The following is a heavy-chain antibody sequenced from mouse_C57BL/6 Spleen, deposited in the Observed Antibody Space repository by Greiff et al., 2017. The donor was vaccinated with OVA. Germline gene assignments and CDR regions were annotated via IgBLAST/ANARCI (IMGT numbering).Heavy chain of an antibody. CDR2: IDPSDSYT. Sequence: QVQLQQSGAELVMPGASVKLSCKASGYTFTSYWMHWVKQRPGQGLEWIGEIDPSDSYTNYNQKFKGKSTLTVDKSSSTAYMQLSSLTSEDSAVYYCAREYYGSSYFDYWGQGTTLTVSA. J-gene: IGHJ2*01. CDR1: GYTFTSYW. D-gene: IGHD1-1*01. V-gene: IGHV1-69*01. CDR3: AREYYGSSYFDY.